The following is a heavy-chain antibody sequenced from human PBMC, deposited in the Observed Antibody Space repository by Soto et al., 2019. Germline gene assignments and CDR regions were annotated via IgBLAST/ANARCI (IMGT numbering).Heavy chain of an antibody. CDR2: IIPIFGTA. J-gene: IGHJ6*02. CDR1: GGAFSSYA. V-gene: IGHV1-69*01. CDR3: AAFWSGSVGYYYYGMDV. Sequence: SLKVSCKASGGAFSSYAMRWVRQAAGQGLEWMGGIIPIFGTANYAQKFQGRVTITADESTSTAYMELSSLRSEDTAVYYCAAFWSGSVGYYYYGMDVWGQGTTVTVSS. D-gene: IGHD3-3*01.